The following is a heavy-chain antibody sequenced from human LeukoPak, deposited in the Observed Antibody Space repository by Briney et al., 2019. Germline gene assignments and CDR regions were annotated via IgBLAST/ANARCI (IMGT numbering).Heavy chain of an antibody. V-gene: IGHV1-46*01. Sequence: ASVTVSCTASGYTFTKYYIHWVRQAPGQGLKWMGVINPSGGSTSYAQKFQGRVTMTRDTSTSTVYMELGSLRSEDTAVYYCARSGSSGWYHFDLWGRGTLVTVSS. CDR2: INPSGGST. CDR1: GYTFTKYY. CDR3: ARSGSSGWYHFDL. D-gene: IGHD6-19*01. J-gene: IGHJ2*01.